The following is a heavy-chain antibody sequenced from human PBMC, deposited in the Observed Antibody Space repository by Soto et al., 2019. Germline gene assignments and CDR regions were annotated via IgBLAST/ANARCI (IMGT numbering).Heavy chain of an antibody. J-gene: IGHJ4*02. D-gene: IGHD6-19*01. V-gene: IGHV3-23*01. CDR3: AEERTAVAHRDVFGCNPPADY. CDR1: GFTFSSYA. CDR2: ISGSGGNT. Sequence: EVQLLESGGDLLQPGGSLRLSCAASGFTFSSYAMNWVRQTPGKGLQWVSAISGSGGNTYYADSVKCRFTISRDNSKNTLYFQMDGLTVEDTAMYYCAEERTAVAHRDVFGCNPPADYWGQGTLFTVAS.